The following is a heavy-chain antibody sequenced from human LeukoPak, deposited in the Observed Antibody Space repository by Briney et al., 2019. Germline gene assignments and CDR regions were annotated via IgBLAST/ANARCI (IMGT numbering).Heavy chain of an antibody. D-gene: IGHD6-13*01. V-gene: IGHV4-39*01. J-gene: IGHJ5*02. CDR1: GDSISSSSYY. CDR3: ARHGESNSWYTWFDP. Sequence: SETLSLTCAVSGDSISSSSYYWGWIRQPPGKGLEWIGSIYYSGSTHYNPSLKSRVTISVDTSKNQFSLNLSSVTAADTAVYYCARHGESNSWYTWFDPWGQGTLVTVSS. CDR2: IYYSGST.